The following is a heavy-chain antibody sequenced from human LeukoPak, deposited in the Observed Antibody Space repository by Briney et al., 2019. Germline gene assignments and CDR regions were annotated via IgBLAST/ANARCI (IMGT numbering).Heavy chain of an antibody. Sequence: PSETLSLTCTVSGGSISGGGYYWSWIRQHPGKGLEWIGYIYYSGSTYYNPSLKSRVTISVDTSKNQFSLKLSSVTAADTAVYYCARGIAARTGNRAYWFDPWGQGTLVTVSS. J-gene: IGHJ5*02. D-gene: IGHD6-6*01. V-gene: IGHV4-31*03. CDR1: GGSISGGGYY. CDR2: IYYSGST. CDR3: ARGIAARTGNRAYWFDP.